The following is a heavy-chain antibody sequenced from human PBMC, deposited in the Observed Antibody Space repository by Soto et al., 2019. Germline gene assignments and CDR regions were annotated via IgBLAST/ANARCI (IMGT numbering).Heavy chain of an antibody. CDR1: GFTFSTYA. D-gene: IGHD6-6*01. V-gene: IGHV3-23*01. J-gene: IGHJ6*02. CDR3: AKDGPSIAPRGLYGMDV. CDR2: ISGSGGVT. Sequence: EVQLLESGGGSVQPGGSLRLSCAASGFTFSTYAMNWVRQAPGKGLEWVSGISGSGGVTHYADSVKGRFTISRDNSKNTLYLEMNNLRAEDTAVYYCAKDGPSIAPRGLYGMDVWGQGTTVTVSS.